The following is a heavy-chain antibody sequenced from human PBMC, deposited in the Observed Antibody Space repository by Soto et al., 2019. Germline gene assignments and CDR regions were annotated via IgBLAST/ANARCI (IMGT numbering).Heavy chain of an antibody. V-gene: IGHV3-73*01. J-gene: IGHJ6*02. Sequence: GGSLRLSCAASGFTFSGSAMHWVRQASGKGLEWVGRIRSKANSYATAYAASVKGRFTISRDDSKNTAYLQMNSLKTEDTAVYYCTRHELSNYYYYGMDVWGQGTTVTAP. D-gene: IGHD1-26*01. CDR2: IRSKANSYAT. CDR3: TRHELSNYYYYGMDV. CDR1: GFTFSGSA.